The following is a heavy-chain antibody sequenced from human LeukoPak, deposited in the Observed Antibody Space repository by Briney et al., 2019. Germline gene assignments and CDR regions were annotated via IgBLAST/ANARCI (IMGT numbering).Heavy chain of an antibody. CDR1: GYTFTGYY. CDR3: ARAQYYYPHHYYVY. V-gene: IGHV1-2*02. Sequence: PGASVKVSCKASGYTFTGYYMHWVRQAPGQGLEWMGWINPNSGGTNYAQKFQGRVTMTRDTSISTAYMDLSRLRSDDTAVYYCARAQYYYPHHYYVYWGQGTLVTVSS. CDR2: INPNSGGT. J-gene: IGHJ4*02. D-gene: IGHD3-10*01.